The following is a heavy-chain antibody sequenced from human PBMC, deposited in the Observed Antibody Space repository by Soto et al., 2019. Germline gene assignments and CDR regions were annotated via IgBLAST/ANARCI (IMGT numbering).Heavy chain of an antibody. CDR3: ARDKGIAAADLFDY. CDR1: GGTFSSYT. CDR2: IIPILGIA. D-gene: IGHD6-13*01. Sequence: QVQLVQSGAEVKKPGSSVKVSCNASGGTFSSYTISWVRQAPGQGLEWMGRIIPILGIANYAQKFQGRVNITADNSPSPAYLELSSLRSEDTAVYYCARDKGIAAADLFDYWGQGTLVTVSS. J-gene: IGHJ4*02. V-gene: IGHV1-69*08.